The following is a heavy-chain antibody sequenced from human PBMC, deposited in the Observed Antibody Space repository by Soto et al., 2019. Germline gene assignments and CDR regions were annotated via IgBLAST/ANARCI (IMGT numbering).Heavy chain of an antibody. CDR2: INHSGST. V-gene: IGHV4-34*01. Sequence: SETLSLTCAVYGGSFSGYYWSWIRQPPGKGLEWIGEINHSGSTNYNPSLKSRVTISVDTSKNQFSLKLSSVTAADTAVYYCGRGLLFDPWGQGTLVTVSS. CDR1: GGSFSGYY. CDR3: GRGLLFDP. J-gene: IGHJ5*02. D-gene: IGHD3-10*01.